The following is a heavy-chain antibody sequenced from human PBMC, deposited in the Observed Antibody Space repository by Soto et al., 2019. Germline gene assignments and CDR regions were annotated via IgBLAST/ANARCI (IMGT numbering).Heavy chain of an antibody. CDR3: SRDMCGGDCYHDY. CDR2: IWYDGSNK. Sequence: QVQLVESGGGVVQPGRSLRLSCAASGFTFSSYGMHWVRQAPGKGLEWVAVIWYDGSNKYYADSVKGRFTISRDNSKNTLYLQMISLRAEDTAVYYCSRDMCGGDCYHDYWGQGTLVTVSS. CDR1: GFTFSSYG. D-gene: IGHD2-21*02. V-gene: IGHV3-33*01. J-gene: IGHJ4*02.